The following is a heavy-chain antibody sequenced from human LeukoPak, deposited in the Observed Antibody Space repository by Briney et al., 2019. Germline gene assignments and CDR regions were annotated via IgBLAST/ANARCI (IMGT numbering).Heavy chain of an antibody. CDR2: IYYTGPT. CDR3: ARGRYSAVRGGRARNWFDP. D-gene: IGHD5-12*01. Sequence: SETLSLTCTVSGVSISTSRYYWGWIRQPPGKGLEWIGNIYYTGPTYYNASLESRVTISVDTSKNQFSLRLSSVTAADTAVYYCARGRYSAVRGGRARNWFDPWGQGTLVTVSS. V-gene: IGHV4-39*07. J-gene: IGHJ5*02. CDR1: GVSISTSRYY.